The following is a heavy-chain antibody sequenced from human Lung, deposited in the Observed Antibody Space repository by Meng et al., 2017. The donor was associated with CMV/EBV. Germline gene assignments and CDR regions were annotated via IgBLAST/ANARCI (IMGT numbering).Heavy chain of an antibody. CDR2: FRYSRDT. CDR3: VRGLYYLAGDGYYHGF. D-gene: IGHD2-21*01. Sequence: GSISSDNYFWSWIRLPPGKGLEWVGYFRYSRDTYSIPSLQSRLTVTFDTSKNQFSLRLTSVTAADTAVYYCVRGLYYLAGDGYYHGFWGPGTLVTVSS. J-gene: IGHJ4*02. V-gene: IGHV4-30-4*01. CDR1: GSISSDNYF.